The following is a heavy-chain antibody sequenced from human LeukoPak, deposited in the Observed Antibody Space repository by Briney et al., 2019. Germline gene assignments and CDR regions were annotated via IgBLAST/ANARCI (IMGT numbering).Heavy chain of an antibody. CDR2: IIPIFGTA. CDR1: GGTFSSYA. Sequence: ASVKVSCKASGGTFSSYAISWVRQAPGQGLEWMGGIIPIFGTANYAQKFQGRVTITTYESTSTAYMELSSLRSEDTAVYYCARVNYDFWSGYSTQYNWFDPWGQGTLVTVSS. CDR3: ARVNYDFWSGYSTQYNWFDP. V-gene: IGHV1-69*05. J-gene: IGHJ5*02. D-gene: IGHD3-3*01.